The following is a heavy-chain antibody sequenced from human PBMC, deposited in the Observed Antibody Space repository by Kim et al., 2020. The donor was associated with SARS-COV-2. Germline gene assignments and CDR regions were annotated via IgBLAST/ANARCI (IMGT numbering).Heavy chain of an antibody. D-gene: IGHD3-10*01. CDR1: GFTFSSYS. CDR3: AREGAGGSGGQLYYYYYGVDV. V-gene: IGHV3-48*04. Sequence: GGSLRLSCAASGFTFSSYSMNWVRQAPGKGLEWVSYISSSSSTIYYADSVKGRFTISRDNAKNSLYLQMNSLRAEDTAVYYCAREGAGGSGGQLYYYYYGVDVWGQGSTVTVSS. CDR2: ISSSSSTI. J-gene: IGHJ6*02.